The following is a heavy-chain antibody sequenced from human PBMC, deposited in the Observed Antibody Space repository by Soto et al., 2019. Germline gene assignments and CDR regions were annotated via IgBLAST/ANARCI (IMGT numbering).Heavy chain of an antibody. CDR3: GRDLGYGSSPGCYKAYYGMDV. V-gene: IGHV3-33*01. J-gene: IGHJ6*02. CDR1: GFTFSSYG. D-gene: IGHD2-2*02. CDR2: IWYDGSNK. Sequence: QLQLVESGGGVVQPGRSLRLSCAASGFTFSSYGMHWVRQAPGKGLEWVAVIWYDGSNKYYADSVKGRFIISRDNSKNKLYLQMNSRGAEDRAVYYCGRDLGYGSSPGCYKAYYGMDVGGPGTTVTVS.